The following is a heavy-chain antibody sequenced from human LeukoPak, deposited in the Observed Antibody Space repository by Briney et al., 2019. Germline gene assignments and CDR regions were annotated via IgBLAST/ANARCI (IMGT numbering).Heavy chain of an antibody. CDR1: GFTFSSYG. D-gene: IGHD3-10*01. V-gene: IGHV3-30*03. Sequence: GGSLRLSCAASGFTFSSYGMHWVRQAPGKGLEWVAVISYDGSNKYYADSVKGRFTTSRDNSKNSLYLQMNSLRAEDTAVYYCARGQKKPFNPFITMVRGVISGWFDPWGQGTLVTVSS. J-gene: IGHJ5*02. CDR3: ARGQKKPFNPFITMVRGVISGWFDP. CDR2: ISYDGSNK.